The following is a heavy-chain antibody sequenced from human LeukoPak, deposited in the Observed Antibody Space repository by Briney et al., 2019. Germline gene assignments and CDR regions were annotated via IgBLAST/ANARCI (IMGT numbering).Heavy chain of an antibody. CDR2: IYSGGST. V-gene: IGHV3-66*01. J-gene: IGHJ4*02. Sequence: GGSLRLSCAASGFTVSSNYMSWVRQAPGKGLEWVSVIYSGGSTYYADSVKGRFTISRDNSKNTLYLQMNSLRAEDTAVYYCARDRSTMMKFDYWGQGTLVTVSS. CDR1: GFTVSSNY. CDR3: ARDRSTMMKFDY. D-gene: IGHD3-22*01.